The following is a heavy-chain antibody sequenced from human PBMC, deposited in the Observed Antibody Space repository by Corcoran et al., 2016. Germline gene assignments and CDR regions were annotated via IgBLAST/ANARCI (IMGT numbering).Heavy chain of an antibody. CDR3: ARGHVGYCSGGSCYRGWFDP. CDR2: INHSGST. CDR1: GGYFSGYY. Sequence: QVQLQQWGAGLLKHSETLSLTCAVYGGYFSGYYWSWIRQPPGKGMEWNGEINHSGSTNYNPSLKSRVTISVDTSKKQISLKLSSVTAADTAVYYCARGHVGYCSGGSCYRGWFDPWGQGTLVTFSS. D-gene: IGHD2-15*01. J-gene: IGHJ5*02. V-gene: IGHV4-34*01.